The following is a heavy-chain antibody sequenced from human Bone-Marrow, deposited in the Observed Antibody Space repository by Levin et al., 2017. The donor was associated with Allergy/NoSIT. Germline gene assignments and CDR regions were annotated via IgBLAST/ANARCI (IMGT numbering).Heavy chain of an antibody. V-gene: IGHV1-18*01. CDR2: VSAYNGDR. Sequence: ASVKVSCRASGYTFTSFGIIWLRQAPGQGLEWVGWVSAYNGDRNYAQKLQDRVTMTTDTPTSTGYMELRSLRSDDTAVYYCARGLGESHSWFIDSWGQGTLVTVSS. J-gene: IGHJ4*02. CDR1: GYTFTSFG. CDR3: ARGLGESHSWFIDS. D-gene: IGHD3-16*01.